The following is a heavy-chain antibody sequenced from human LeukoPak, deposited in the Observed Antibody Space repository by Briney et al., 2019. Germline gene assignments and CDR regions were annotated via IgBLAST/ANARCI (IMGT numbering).Heavy chain of an antibody. V-gene: IGHV4-59*01. CDR3: ARMPGYCSSTSCYAVENYGMDV. CDR2: IYYSGST. D-gene: IGHD2-2*01. CDR1: GGSISSYY. Sequence: SETLSLTCTVSGGSISSYYWSWIRQPPGKGLEWIGYIYYSGSTNYNPSLKSRVTISVDTSKNQFSLKLSSVTAADTAVYYCARMPGYCSSTSCYAVENYGMDVWGQGTTVTVSS. J-gene: IGHJ6*02.